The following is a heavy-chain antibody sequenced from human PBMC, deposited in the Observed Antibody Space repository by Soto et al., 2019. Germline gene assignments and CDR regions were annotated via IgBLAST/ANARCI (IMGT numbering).Heavy chain of an antibody. CDR2: ISGSGGST. CDR1: GFTFSSYA. J-gene: IGHJ4*02. V-gene: IGHV3-23*01. CDR3: ARDTFYYDSSGYRDDY. D-gene: IGHD3-22*01. Sequence: GGSLRLSCAASGFTFSSYAMSWVRQAPGKGLEWVSAISGSGGSTYYADSVKGRFTISRDNAKNSLYLQMNSLRAEDTAVYYCARDTFYYDSSGYRDDYWGQGTLVTVSS.